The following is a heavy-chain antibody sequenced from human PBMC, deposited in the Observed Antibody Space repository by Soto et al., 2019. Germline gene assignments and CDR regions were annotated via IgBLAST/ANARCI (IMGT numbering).Heavy chain of an antibody. V-gene: IGHV4-4*02. J-gene: IGHJ4*02. CDR3: ARSPPSSYYGGSGTFDY. Sequence: QLQLQESGPGLVRPSGTLSLTCAVSGGFTSTNNWWSWVRQPPGKGLEWIGDAYHSGSTEYNPSLKGRVSISVDQSKNRSSLKLTSATAADTAVYYCARSPPSSYYGGSGTFDYWGQGTLVTVSS. D-gene: IGHD4-17*01. CDR2: AYHSGST. CDR1: GGFTSTNNW.